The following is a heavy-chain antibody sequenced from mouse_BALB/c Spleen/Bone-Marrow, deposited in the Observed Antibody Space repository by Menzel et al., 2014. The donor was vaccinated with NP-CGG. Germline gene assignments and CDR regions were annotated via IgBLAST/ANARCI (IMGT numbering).Heavy chain of an antibody. J-gene: IGHJ2*01. D-gene: IGHD1-2*01. CDR2: ISYSGNT. CDR1: GESITSGY. CDR3: TRDYYGP. Sequence: VQPQQSGPSLVKPSQTLSPTCSVTGESITSGYWNWIRKFPGNKLEYMGYISYSGNTFYNPSLISRISITRDTSKNQYYLQLNSVTTEGTATYYCTRDYYGPWGQGTTLTVSS. V-gene: IGHV3-8*02.